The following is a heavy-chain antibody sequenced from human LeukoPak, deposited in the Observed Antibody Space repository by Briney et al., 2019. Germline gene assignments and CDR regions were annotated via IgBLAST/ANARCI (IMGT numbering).Heavy chain of an antibody. V-gene: IGHV3-23*01. CDR3: AKDGRIEAPLYDSFDI. CDR1: GFTFSSYA. D-gene: IGHD6-13*01. J-gene: IGHJ3*02. Sequence: GGSLRLSCAASGFTFSSYAMSWVRQAPGKGLEWVSAISGSGGSTYYADSVKGRFTSSRDNSKNTLYLQMNSLRAEDTAVYYCAKDGRIEAPLYDSFDIWGPGTMVTVSS. CDR2: ISGSGGST.